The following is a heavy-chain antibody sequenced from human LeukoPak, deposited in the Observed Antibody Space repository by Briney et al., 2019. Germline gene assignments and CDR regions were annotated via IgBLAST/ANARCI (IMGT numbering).Heavy chain of an antibody. Sequence: SETLSLTCAVYGGSFSGYYWSWLRQPPGKGLEWIGEINHSGSTNYNPSLKSRVTISVDTSKNQFSLKLSSVTAADTAVYYCARGGGRAQGYYDILTGYYRNGMDVWGQGTTVTVSS. CDR3: ARGGGRAQGYYDILTGYYRNGMDV. J-gene: IGHJ6*02. D-gene: IGHD3-9*01. CDR1: GGSFSGYY. CDR2: INHSGST. V-gene: IGHV4-34*01.